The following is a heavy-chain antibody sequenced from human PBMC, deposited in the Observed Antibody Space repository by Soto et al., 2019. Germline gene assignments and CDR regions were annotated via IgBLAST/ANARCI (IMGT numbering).Heavy chain of an antibody. V-gene: IGHV4-39*01. CDR3: ARMGDFWSGPGELDP. J-gene: IGHJ5*02. CDR2: IYYNGWT. Sequence: SETLSLTCAVYGDSFNSNYYWTWIRQPPGKGLEWIGSIYYNGWTYYSPSLKSRVTISVDTSKNQFSLKLTSVTAADTAVYYCARMGDFWSGPGELDPWGQGTLVTVSS. CDR1: GDSFNSNYY. D-gene: IGHD3-3*01.